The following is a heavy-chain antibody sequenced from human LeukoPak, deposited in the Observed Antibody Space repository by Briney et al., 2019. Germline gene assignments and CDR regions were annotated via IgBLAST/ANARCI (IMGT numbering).Heavy chain of an antibody. CDR3: ARELRFLEWLLDY. D-gene: IGHD3-3*01. J-gene: IGHJ4*02. V-gene: IGHV3-30-3*01. CDR1: GFTFSDYY. Sequence: GGSLRLSCAASGFTFSDYYMNWIRQAPGKGLEWVAVISYDGSNKYYADSVKGRFTISRDNSKNSLYLQMNSLRAEDTAVYYCARELRFLEWLLDYWGQGTLVTVSS. CDR2: ISYDGSNK.